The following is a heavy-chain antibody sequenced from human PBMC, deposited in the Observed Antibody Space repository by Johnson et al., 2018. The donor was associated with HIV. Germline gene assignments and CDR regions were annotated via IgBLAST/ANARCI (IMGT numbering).Heavy chain of an antibody. CDR1: GITFSDYY. V-gene: IGHV3-11*04. Sequence: QVQLVESGGGLVKPGGSLRLSCAASGITFSDYYMSWIRQAPGKGLEWVSYISSSGSTIYYADSVKGRFTISRDNSKNTLYLQMNSLGAEDTAVYFCARGCRDGYTCDAFDVWGQGTRVTVSS. CDR3: ARGCRDGYTCDAFDV. CDR2: ISSSGSTI. J-gene: IGHJ3*01. D-gene: IGHD5-24*01.